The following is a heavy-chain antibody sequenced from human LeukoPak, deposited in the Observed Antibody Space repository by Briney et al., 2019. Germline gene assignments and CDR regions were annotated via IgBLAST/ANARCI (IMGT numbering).Heavy chain of an antibody. Sequence: SETLSLTCTVSGGSISSYYWSWIRQPPGKGLEWIGYIYFSGSTNYNPSLKSRVTISVDTSKNQFSLKLRSVTAADTAVYYCARVTGYVIEDNFDYWGQGTLVTVSS. V-gene: IGHV4-59*01. CDR1: GGSISSYY. D-gene: IGHD2-15*01. CDR3: ARVTGYVIEDNFDY. CDR2: IYFSGST. J-gene: IGHJ4*02.